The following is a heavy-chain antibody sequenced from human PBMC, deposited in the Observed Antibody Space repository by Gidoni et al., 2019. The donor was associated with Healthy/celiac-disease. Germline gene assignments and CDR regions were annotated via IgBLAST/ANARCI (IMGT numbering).Heavy chain of an antibody. CDR1: GFTFSSSA. CDR3: AKDSSSQLDY. V-gene: IGHV3-23*01. CDR2: ISGSGGST. D-gene: IGHD6-6*01. Sequence: EVQLLESGGGLVQPGGSLSLSCAAPGFTFSSSAMGWVRQAPGKGLEWVSAISGSGGSTYYADSVKGRFTISRDNSKNTLYLQMNSLRAEDTAVYYCAKDSSSQLDYWGQGTLVTVSS. J-gene: IGHJ4*02.